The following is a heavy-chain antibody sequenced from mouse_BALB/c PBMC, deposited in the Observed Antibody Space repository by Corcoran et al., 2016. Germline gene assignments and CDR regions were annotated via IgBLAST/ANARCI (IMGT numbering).Heavy chain of an antibody. J-gene: IGHJ2*01. CDR3: GRSREGNYVIY. CDR2: IDPANGNT. CDR1: GFNIKDTY. V-gene: IGHV14-3*02. Sequence: EVQLQQSGAELVKPGASVKLSCTASGFNIKDTYMHWVKQRPEQGLEWIGRIDPANGNTKYDPKFQGKATMTADTSSNTVYLHLNSLTSEATAVYYCGRSREGNYVIYWGQGTTLTVSS. D-gene: IGHD2-1*01.